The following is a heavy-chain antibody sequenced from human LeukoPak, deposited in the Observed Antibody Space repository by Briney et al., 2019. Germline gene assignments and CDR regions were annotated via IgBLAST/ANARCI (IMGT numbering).Heavy chain of an antibody. CDR3: AKGHSSSYYYYGMDV. CDR1: EVTFSNYD. Sequence: GGSLRLSCAVSEVTFSNYDMSWVRQAPGKGLEWVAAISGGGHSTYYADYVKGRFTLSRDNSKNTLYLQMNILRAEDTAVYYCAKGHSSSYYYYGMDVWGQGTTVTVSS. J-gene: IGHJ6*02. V-gene: IGHV3-23*01. CDR2: ISGGGHST. D-gene: IGHD6-6*01.